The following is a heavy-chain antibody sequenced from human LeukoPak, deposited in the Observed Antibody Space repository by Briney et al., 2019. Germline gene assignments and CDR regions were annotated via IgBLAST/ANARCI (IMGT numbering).Heavy chain of an antibody. CDR1: GFTFSSYN. J-gene: IGHJ4*01. Sequence: GGSLTLSCAASGFTFSSYNMNWVRQAPGKGLGWVSAISGGGSSTYYADSVKGRFTISKDNSKRTLYLQMNSLRAEDTAVYYCAKLGCGGDCHPYYFDYWGHGTLVTVSS. CDR2: ISGGGSST. D-gene: IGHD2-21*02. V-gene: IGHV3-23*01. CDR3: AKLGCGGDCHPYYFDY.